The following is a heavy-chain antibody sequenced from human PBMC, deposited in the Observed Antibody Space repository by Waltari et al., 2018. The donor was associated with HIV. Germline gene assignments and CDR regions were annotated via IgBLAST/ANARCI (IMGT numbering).Heavy chain of an antibody. Sequence: QVHLIQSAFDMTRPRASVTIACMVSGYPPIDLSMQWVRQGPGHRLEWMGGFDPKNGKPVYSQRFWGRVSLAEDTSEDTAYLELNRLTSDDTAVYYCVTLYKQSPLYSNFWGQGTLVTVSP. J-gene: IGHJ1*01. CDR2: FDPKNGKP. D-gene: IGHD2-15*01. V-gene: IGHV1-24*01. CDR3: VTLYKQSPLYSNF. CDR1: GYPPIDLS.